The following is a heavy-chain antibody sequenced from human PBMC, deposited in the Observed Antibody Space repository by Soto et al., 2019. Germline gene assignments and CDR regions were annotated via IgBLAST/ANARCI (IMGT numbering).Heavy chain of an antibody. CDR3: TTDSHSTIIIVRFDY. Sequence: GGSLRLSCAASGFTFTNAWINWVRQAPGKGLEWVGRIKSKTDGGTTDYAEPVKGRFAISRDDSNNMVYLQMNSLKIEDTAVYYCTTDSHSTIIIVRFDYWGHGTLVTVSS. V-gene: IGHV3-15*07. CDR2: IKSKTDGGTT. CDR1: GFTFTNAW. J-gene: IGHJ4*01. D-gene: IGHD3-22*01.